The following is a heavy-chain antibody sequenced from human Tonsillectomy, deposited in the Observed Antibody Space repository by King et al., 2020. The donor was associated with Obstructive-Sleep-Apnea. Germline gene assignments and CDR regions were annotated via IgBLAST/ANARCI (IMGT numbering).Heavy chain of an antibody. D-gene: IGHD1-7*01. V-gene: IGHV4-38-2*02. J-gene: IGHJ4*02. Sequence: VQLQESGPGLVKPSETLSLTCTVSGYSISSGHYWGWVRQPPGKGLEWIWTIYHSGVTYYNPPLKSRVTISVDTSKNQFSLKLSSLTAADTAVFHCARGRAQTGTAGHFFDHWGQGTLVTVSS. CDR3: ARGRAQTGTAGHFFDH. CDR1: GYSISSGHY. CDR2: IYHSGVT.